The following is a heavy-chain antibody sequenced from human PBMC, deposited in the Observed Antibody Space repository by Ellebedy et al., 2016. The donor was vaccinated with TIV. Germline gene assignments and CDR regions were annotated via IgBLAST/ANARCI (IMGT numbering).Heavy chain of an antibody. V-gene: IGHV3-23*01. J-gene: IGHJ3*02. CDR1: GFTFRDFA. Sequence: PSETLSLTCAASGFTFRDFAMNWVRQAPGKGLEWVSAISPSGDITYFADSVKGRFTISRDNSQDTVHLQMHSLRAEDTAVYYCTKRGVAWAAFDIWGPGTLVTVSS. D-gene: IGHD7-27*01. CDR3: TKRGVAWAAFDI. CDR2: ISPSGDIT.